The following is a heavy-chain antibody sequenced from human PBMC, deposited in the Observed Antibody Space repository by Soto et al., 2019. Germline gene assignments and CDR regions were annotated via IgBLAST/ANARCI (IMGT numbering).Heavy chain of an antibody. J-gene: IGHJ4*02. D-gene: IGHD5-12*01. Sequence: QVQLQESGPGLVKPSETLSLTCIVSGGSISNNYWSWIRQPPGKGLEWIGYMYFSGNTNYNPSLKSRVTISGDTSKNQFFLKLNTVTAADTAVYYCARSYGGYSFDYWGQGTLVTVSS. V-gene: IGHV4-59*01. CDR2: MYFSGNT. CDR3: ARSYGGYSFDY. CDR1: GGSISNNY.